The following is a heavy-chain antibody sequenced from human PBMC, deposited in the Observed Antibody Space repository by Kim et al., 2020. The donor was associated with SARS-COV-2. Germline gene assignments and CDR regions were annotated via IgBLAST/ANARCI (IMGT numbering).Heavy chain of an antibody. CDR1: GYTFTNNA. CDR3: ARFIWATYRYTDY. J-gene: IGHJ4*02. Sequence: ASVKVSCKASGYTFTNNAISWVRQAPGQGLEWMGWINTDTGNPTYAQDFTRRVAFSVDTSVTTTYLQLSSLESEDTALYYCARFIWATYRYTDYSRQVTL. CDR2: INTDTGNP. D-gene: IGHD3-16*02. V-gene: IGHV7-4-1*02.